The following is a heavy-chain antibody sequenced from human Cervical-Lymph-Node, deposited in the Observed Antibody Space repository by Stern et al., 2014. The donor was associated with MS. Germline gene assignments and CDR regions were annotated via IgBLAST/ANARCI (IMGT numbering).Heavy chain of an antibody. J-gene: IGHJ4*02. CDR2: SHPNSGDT. Sequence: VQLVESGADVKKPGASLKVSCKASGYTFTDYYMHWVRQAPGQGLEWMGWSHPNSGDTNYARKFQGRVTLTRDTSISTAYLELSRLTYDDTAVYYCARGLATALIADFWGQGTLVTVS. CDR1: GYTFTDYY. CDR3: ARGLATALIADF. V-gene: IGHV1-2*02. D-gene: IGHD2-21*01.